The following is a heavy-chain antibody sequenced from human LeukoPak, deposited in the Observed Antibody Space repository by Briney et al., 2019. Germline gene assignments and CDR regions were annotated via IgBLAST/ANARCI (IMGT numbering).Heavy chain of an antibody. Sequence: GGSLRLSCVASGFTFSSYGMNWVRQAPGKGVEWISYISSRSSTIYYADSVKGRFTISRDNAKNSLYLQMNSLRDEDTAVYYCARGCSGGSCFGDFDYWGQGTLGTVSS. CDR3: ARGCSGGSCFGDFDY. J-gene: IGHJ4*02. D-gene: IGHD2-15*01. CDR2: ISSRSSTI. V-gene: IGHV3-48*02. CDR1: GFTFSSYG.